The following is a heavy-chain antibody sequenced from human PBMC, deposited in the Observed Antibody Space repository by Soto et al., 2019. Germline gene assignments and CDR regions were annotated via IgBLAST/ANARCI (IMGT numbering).Heavy chain of an antibody. CDR3: ARDYDSSGYPNYFDY. V-gene: IGHV1-3*01. CDR2: INAGNGNT. CDR1: GYTFTSYA. J-gene: IGHJ4*02. D-gene: IGHD3-22*01. Sequence: QVQLVQSGAEVKKPGASVKVSCKASGYTFTSYAMHWVRQAPGQRLEWMGWINAGNGNTKYSQKFQGRVTITRDTSASTAHMELSSLRSEDTAVYYCARDYDSSGYPNYFDYWGQGTLVTVSS.